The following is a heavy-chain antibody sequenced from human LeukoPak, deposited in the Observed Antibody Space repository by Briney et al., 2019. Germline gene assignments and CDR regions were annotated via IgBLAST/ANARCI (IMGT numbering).Heavy chain of an antibody. J-gene: IGHJ6*02. Sequence: GGSLRLSCAASGLTVSSSYMSWVRQAPGKGLEWVSIIYNDGSTYYADSMKGRFTISRDNAKDTLYLQMTSLRVEDTAVYSCASLLTPYHGSGGGGMDVWGQRTTVTVSS. V-gene: IGHV3-53*01. CDR3: ASLLTPYHGSGGGGMDV. CDR1: GLTVSSSY. D-gene: IGHD3-10*01. CDR2: IYNDGST.